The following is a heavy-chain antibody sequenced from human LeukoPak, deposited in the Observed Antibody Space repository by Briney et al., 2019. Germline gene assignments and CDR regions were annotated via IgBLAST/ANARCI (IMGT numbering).Heavy chain of an antibody. J-gene: IGHJ4*02. CDR3: ARDAEMATISSYFDY. CDR1: GFTFSSYS. Sequence: GGSLRLSCAASGFTFSSYSMNWLRQAPGKGLEWVSSISSSSSYIYYADSVKGRFTISRDNAKNSLYLQMNSLRAEDTAVYYCARDAEMATISSYFDYWGQGTLVTVSS. D-gene: IGHD5-24*01. V-gene: IGHV3-21*01. CDR2: ISSSSSYI.